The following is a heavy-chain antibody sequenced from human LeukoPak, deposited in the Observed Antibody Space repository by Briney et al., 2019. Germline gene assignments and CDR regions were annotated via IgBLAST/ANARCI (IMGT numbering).Heavy chain of an antibody. CDR2: IYYSGST. D-gene: IGHD3-10*01. V-gene: IGHV4-30-4*01. CDR1: GGSISSGDYY. J-gene: IGHJ5*02. CDR3: ALGGLWFGELYWFDP. Sequence: TSQTLSLTCTVSGGSISSGDYYWSWIRQPPGKGLEWIGYIYYSGSTYYNPSLKSRLTISVDTSKNQFSLKLSSVTAADTAVYYCALGGLWFGELYWFDPWGQGTLVTVSS.